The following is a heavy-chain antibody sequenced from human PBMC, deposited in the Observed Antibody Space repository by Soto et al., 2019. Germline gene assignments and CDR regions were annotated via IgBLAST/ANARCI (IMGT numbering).Heavy chain of an antibody. D-gene: IGHD2-2*02. CDR2: IYYSGST. V-gene: IGHV4-59*01. J-gene: IGHJ4*02. CDR3: ARSYSGNFDY. CDR1: GGSTSSYY. Sequence: SETLSLTCTVSGGSTSSYYWNWVRQPPGKGLEWIGSIYYSGSTNYNPSLKSRVTISVDTSKNQFSLKLSSVTAADTAVYYCARSYSGNFDYWGQGTLVTAPQ.